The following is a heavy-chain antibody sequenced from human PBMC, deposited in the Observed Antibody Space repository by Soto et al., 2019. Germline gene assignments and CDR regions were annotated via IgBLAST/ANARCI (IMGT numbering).Heavy chain of an antibody. CDR1: GYTFTSYA. Sequence: QVQLVQSGAEVKKPGASVKVSCKASGYTFTSYAMHWVRQAPGQRLEWMGWINAGNGNTKYSQKFQGRVTITRDTSASTAYMELSSLRSEDTAVYYCARDGQYEWLRPNFDYWGQGTLVTVSS. D-gene: IGHD5-12*01. CDR3: ARDGQYEWLRPNFDY. CDR2: INAGNGNT. J-gene: IGHJ4*02. V-gene: IGHV1-3*01.